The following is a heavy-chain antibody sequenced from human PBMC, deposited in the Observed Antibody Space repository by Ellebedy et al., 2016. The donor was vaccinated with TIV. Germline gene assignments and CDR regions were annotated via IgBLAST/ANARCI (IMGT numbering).Heavy chain of an antibody. Sequence: ASVKVSXXASGYTFTSYDINWVRQATGQGLEWMGWMNPSIGNTGYAQKFQGRVTMTRNTSISTAYMELSSLRSDDTAVYYCARDLGYCNSTRCYRNWFNPWGQGTLVTVSS. J-gene: IGHJ5*02. D-gene: IGHD2-2*01. CDR1: GYTFTSYD. CDR2: MNPSIGNT. CDR3: ARDLGYCNSTRCYRNWFNP. V-gene: IGHV1-8*01.